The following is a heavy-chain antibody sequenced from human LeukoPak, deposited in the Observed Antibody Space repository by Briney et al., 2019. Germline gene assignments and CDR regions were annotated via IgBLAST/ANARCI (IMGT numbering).Heavy chain of an antibody. CDR3: ARSKFP. V-gene: IGHV3-48*03. J-gene: IGHJ5*02. Sequence: GGSLRLSCATSGFTLSAYDMNWVRPAPRKWLEWVSHITSSGTKIYYADSVKGRFTISRDNAKNSVYLQMNSLRVEDTAVYYCARSKFPWGQGTLVTVSS. CDR2: ITSSGTKI. CDR1: GFTLSAYD.